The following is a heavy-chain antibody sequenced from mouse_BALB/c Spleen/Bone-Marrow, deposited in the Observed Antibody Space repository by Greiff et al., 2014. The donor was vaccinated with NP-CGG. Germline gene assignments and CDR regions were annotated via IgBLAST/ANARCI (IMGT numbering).Heavy chain of an antibody. CDR1: GYAFSSSW. Sequence: QVQLQQSGPELVKPGASVKISCKASGYAFSSSWMNWVKQRPGQGLEWIGRIYPGDGDTNYNGKFKGKATLTADISSATAYMQLSSLTSRDSAVYFCAKSSGFYKMIYYSMDYWGQGTSVTVSS. D-gene: IGHD2-1*01. J-gene: IGHJ4*01. CDR2: IYPGDGDT. V-gene: IGHV1-82*01. CDR3: AKSSGFYKMIYYSMDY.